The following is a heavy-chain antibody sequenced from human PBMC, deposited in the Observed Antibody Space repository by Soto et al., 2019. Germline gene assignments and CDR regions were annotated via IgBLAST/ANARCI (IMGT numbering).Heavy chain of an antibody. D-gene: IGHD3-10*01. Sequence: QVQLVQSGAEVKKPGASVKVSCKASGYTFTSYGISWVRQAPGQGLEWMGWISAYNGNTNYAQKLQGRVTMTTDTSTSTAYMELRSLRSDDTAVYYCARDRITMVRGVIAAAGTKAPWGQGTLVTVSS. J-gene: IGHJ5*02. V-gene: IGHV1-18*01. CDR2: ISAYNGNT. CDR1: GYTFTSYG. CDR3: ARDRITMVRGVIAAAGTKAP.